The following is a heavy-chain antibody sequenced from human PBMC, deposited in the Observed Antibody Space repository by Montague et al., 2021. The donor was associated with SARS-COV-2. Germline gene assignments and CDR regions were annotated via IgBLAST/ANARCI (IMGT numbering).Heavy chain of an antibody. Sequence: SETLSLTCTVSGGSISSSSYYWGWIRQPPGKGLEWIGSIYYSGSTYYNPSLKSRVTISLDTSKNQISLRLTSVTAADTAVYYCARGLLTINMIVVVMAGASNWFDPWGQGTLVTVSS. CDR1: GGSISSSSYY. CDR3: ARGLLTINMIVVVMAGASNWFDP. J-gene: IGHJ5*02. D-gene: IGHD3-22*01. CDR2: IYYSGST. V-gene: IGHV4-39*07.